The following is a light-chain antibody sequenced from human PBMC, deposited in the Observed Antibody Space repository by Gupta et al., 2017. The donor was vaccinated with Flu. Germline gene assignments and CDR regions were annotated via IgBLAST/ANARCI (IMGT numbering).Light chain of an antibody. CDR3: SSYSSSGTLFV. CDR2: EVT. J-gene: IGLJ1*01. V-gene: IGLV2-14*01. Sequence: QSALTQPASVSGSPGQSPTIPCTGTRSDVGGYNYVSWYQQHPGIAPKLIIYEVTNRPSGVSNRFSGSKSGSTASLTISGLQAEDESDYFCSSYSSSGTLFVFGTGTKVTVL. CDR1: RSDVGGYNY.